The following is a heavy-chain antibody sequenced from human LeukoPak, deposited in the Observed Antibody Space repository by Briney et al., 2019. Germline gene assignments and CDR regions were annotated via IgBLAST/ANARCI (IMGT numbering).Heavy chain of an antibody. CDR1: GYTLTELS. D-gene: IGHD2-15*01. V-gene: IGHV1-8*01. Sequence: ASVKVSCKVSGYTLTELSMRWVRQASGQGLEWMGWMNPNGGNTASAQKFQGRVTMTTNTSISTAYMELTGLRSEDTAMYFCARKGLLGSGKPWFDPWGQGTLVTVSS. J-gene: IGHJ5*02. CDR3: ARKGLLGSGKPWFDP. CDR2: MNPNGGNT.